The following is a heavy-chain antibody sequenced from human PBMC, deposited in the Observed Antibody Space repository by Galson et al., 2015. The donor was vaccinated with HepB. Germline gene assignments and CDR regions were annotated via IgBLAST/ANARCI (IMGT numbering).Heavy chain of an antibody. CDR2: INPSGGST. Sequence: SVKVSCKASGGTFSSYAISWVRQAPGQGLEWMGIINPSGGSTSYAQKFQGRVTMTRDTSTSTVYMELSSLRSEDTAVYYCARDRGPNGDYEDYFDYWGQGTLVTVFS. V-gene: IGHV1-46*03. CDR1: GGTFSSYA. CDR3: ARDRGPNGDYEDYFDY. D-gene: IGHD4-17*01. J-gene: IGHJ4*02.